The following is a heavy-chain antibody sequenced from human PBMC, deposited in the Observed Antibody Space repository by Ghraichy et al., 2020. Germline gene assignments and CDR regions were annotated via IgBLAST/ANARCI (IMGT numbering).Heavy chain of an antibody. CDR2: ISYDGRNK. V-gene: IGHV3-30*18. Sequence: GESLNISCAASGFIFSSYGMHWVRQAPGKGLEWVAVISYDGRNKYYADSVKGRFTISRDNTKNTLYLQMNSLRTDDTAVYYCAKIRGYSYGALFDYWGQGTLVTVSS. J-gene: IGHJ4*02. D-gene: IGHD5-18*01. CDR1: GFIFSSYG. CDR3: AKIRGYSYGALFDY.